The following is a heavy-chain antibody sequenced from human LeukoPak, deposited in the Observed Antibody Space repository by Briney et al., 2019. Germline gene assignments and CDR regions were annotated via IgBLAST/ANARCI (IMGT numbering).Heavy chain of an antibody. CDR3: ARGIGSGWTPFDY. V-gene: IGHV1-46*01. J-gene: IGHJ4*02. CDR2: IKPSGCTT. Sequence: ASVKVSCKPSGYTFTSYYMHGVPHTPGQGLGWMGIIKPSGCTTSYAQKFQGRVTMTRDTYTSTVYMELSSLRSEDTAVYYCARGIGSGWTPFDYWGQGTLVTVSS. CDR1: GYTFTSYY. D-gene: IGHD6-19*01.